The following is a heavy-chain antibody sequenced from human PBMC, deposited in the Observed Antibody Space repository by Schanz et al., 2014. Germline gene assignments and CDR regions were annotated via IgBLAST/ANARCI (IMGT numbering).Heavy chain of an antibody. J-gene: IGHJ4*02. V-gene: IGHV3-23*01. D-gene: IGHD3-16*01. CDR3: AKGLYYDNTGGGFDY. Sequence: EVQLLESGGGLVQPGGSLRLSCAASGFTFTTHSMTWVRQAPGKGLEWVSGISGSGGSTYYADSVKGRFTISRDNSKTTLSLQMSSLRAEDTAVYYCAKGLYYDNTGGGFDYWGQGALVTVSS. CDR1: GFTFTTHS. CDR2: ISGSGGST.